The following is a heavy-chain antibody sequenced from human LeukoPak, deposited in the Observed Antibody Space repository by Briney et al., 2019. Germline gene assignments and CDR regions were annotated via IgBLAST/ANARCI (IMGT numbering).Heavy chain of an antibody. V-gene: IGHV4-39*01. CDR3: ARQKKVPMVRGAKPNWFDP. D-gene: IGHD3-10*01. Sequence: SETLSLTCTVSGGSISSSSYYWGWIRQPPGKGLEWIGSIYYSGSTYYNPSLKSRVTISVDTSKNQFSLKLSSVTAADTAVYYCARQKKVPMVRGAKPNWFDPWGQGTLVTVSS. CDR1: GGSISSSSYY. CDR2: IYYSGST. J-gene: IGHJ5*02.